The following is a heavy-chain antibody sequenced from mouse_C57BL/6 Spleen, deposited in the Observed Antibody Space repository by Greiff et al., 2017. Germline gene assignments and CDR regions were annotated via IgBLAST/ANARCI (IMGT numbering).Heavy chain of an antibody. CDR2: IRNKANGYTT. Sequence: EVKLMESGGGLVQPGGSLSLSCAASGFTFTDYYMSWVRQPPGKALEWLGFIRNKANGYTTEYSASVKGRFTISRDNSQSILYLQMNALRAEDSATYYCARVWDNYAMDYWGQGTSVTVSS. D-gene: IGHD2-10*02. CDR3: ARVWDNYAMDY. CDR1: GFTFTDYY. J-gene: IGHJ4*01. V-gene: IGHV7-3*01.